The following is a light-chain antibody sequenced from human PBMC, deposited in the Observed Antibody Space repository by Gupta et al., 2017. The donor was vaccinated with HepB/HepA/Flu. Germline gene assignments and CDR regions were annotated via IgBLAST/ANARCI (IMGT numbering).Light chain of an antibody. CDR1: SSDV. Sequence: QSALTQPASVSGSPGQSVGISCTGNSSDVSWYQQHPGTAPKLLIYEVIKRPARVHPRFSGSKSGAPASLPIYGLPAEDEGDYYCRSSKNSASLWVFGGGTNLTVL. CDR2: EVI. CDR3: RSSKNSASLWV. J-gene: IGLJ3*02. V-gene: IGLV2-14*01.